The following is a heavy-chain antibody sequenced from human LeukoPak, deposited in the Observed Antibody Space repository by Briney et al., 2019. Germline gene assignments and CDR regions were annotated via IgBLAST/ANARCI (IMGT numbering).Heavy chain of an antibody. V-gene: IGHV4-34*01. CDR3: ARGPLDIVVVPAAIRRRNYYYGMDV. J-gene: IGHJ6*02. CDR2: INHSGST. D-gene: IGHD2-2*02. CDR1: GGSFSGYY. Sequence: PSETLSLTCAVYGGSFSGYYWSWIRQPPGKGLEWIGEINHSGSTNYNPSLKSRVTISVDTSKNQFSLKLSSVTAADTAVYYCARGPLDIVVVPAAIRRRNYYYGMDVWGQGTTVTVSS.